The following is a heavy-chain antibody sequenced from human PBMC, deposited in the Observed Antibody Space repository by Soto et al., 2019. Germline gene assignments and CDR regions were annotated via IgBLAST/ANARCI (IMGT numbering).Heavy chain of an antibody. CDR3: ARPLRHYYDSSGSPDAFDI. CDR1: GYSFTSYW. V-gene: IGHV5-51*01. J-gene: IGHJ3*02. Sequence: XESLYISCKGCGYSFTSYWIGWVRQMPGKGLEWMGIIYPGDSDTRYSPSFQGQVTISADKSISTAYLQWSSLKASDTAMYYCARPLRHYYDSSGSPDAFDIWGQGTMVTVSS. D-gene: IGHD3-22*01. CDR2: IYPGDSDT.